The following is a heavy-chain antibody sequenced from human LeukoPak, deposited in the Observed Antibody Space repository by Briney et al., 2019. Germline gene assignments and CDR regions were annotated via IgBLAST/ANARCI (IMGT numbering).Heavy chain of an antibody. CDR3: GRDPRGPDY. CDR1: GFTFRSYW. Sequence: GGSLTLSCATSGFTFRSYWRHWVRQAPGKGPVWLSQIDFDGSATTYADSVKGRFTISRDNAKNSLFLQMNSPTAEDTAIYYCGRDPRGPDYWGQGTLVTVSS. J-gene: IGHJ4*02. V-gene: IGHV3-74*01. CDR2: IDFDGSAT.